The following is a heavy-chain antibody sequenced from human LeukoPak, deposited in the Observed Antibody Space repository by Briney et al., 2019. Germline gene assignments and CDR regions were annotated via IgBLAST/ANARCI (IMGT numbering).Heavy chain of an antibody. CDR3: ARIYGLYQEAMDV. Sequence: TSETLSLTCTVSGGSMTAGDYYWGWVRQPPGTGLQWIATSYQGASLKSRVTISLDTSKNQFSLRLTSVTAADTAVYYCARIYGLYQEAMDVWGPGITATVSS. D-gene: IGHD3-16*02. V-gene: IGHV4-39*07. J-gene: IGHJ6*02. CDR1: GGSMTAGDYY. CDR2: S.